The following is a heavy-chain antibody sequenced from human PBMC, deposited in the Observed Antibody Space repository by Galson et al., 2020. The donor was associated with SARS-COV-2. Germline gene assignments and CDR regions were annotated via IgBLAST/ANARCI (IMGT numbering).Heavy chain of an antibody. CDR1: GYTLTELS. CDR3: ATGAPVAATPGWFDP. D-gene: IGHD2-15*01. Sequence: ASVKVSCKVSGYTLTELSMHWVRQAPGKGLEWMGGFDPEDGETIYAQKFQGRVTMTEDTSTDTAYMELSSLRSKDTAVYYCATGAPVAATPGWFDPWGQGTLVTVSS. J-gene: IGHJ5*02. V-gene: IGHV1-24*01. CDR2: FDPEDGET.